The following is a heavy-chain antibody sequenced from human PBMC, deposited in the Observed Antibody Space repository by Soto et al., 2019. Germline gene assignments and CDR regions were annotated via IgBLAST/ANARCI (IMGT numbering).Heavy chain of an antibody. CDR2: IIPILGIA. D-gene: IGHD3-22*01. CDR1: GGTFSSYT. V-gene: IGHV1-69*08. Sequence: QVQLVQSGAEVKKPGSSVKVSCKASGGTFSSYTISWVRQAPGQGLEWMGRIIPILGIANYAQKFQGRVTTTADKSTSTAYMELSSLRSEDTAVYYCARDYYDSSGYSLDYYYGMDVWGQGTTVTVSS. J-gene: IGHJ6*02. CDR3: ARDYYDSSGYSLDYYYGMDV.